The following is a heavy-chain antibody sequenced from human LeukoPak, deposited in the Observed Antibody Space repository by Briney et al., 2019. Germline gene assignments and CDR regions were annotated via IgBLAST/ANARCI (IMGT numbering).Heavy chain of an antibody. J-gene: IGHJ4*02. CDR3: ARDFDYAYYYDSSGYVDY. D-gene: IGHD3-22*01. CDR1: GYTFSGYY. CDR2: INPNSGGT. Sequence: ASLKVSCEASGYTFSGYYMHWVRQAPGQGLEWMGWINPNSGGTNYAQKFQGRVTMTRDTSISTAYMELSRLRSDDTAVYYCARDFDYAYYYDSSGYVDYWGQGTLVTVSS. V-gene: IGHV1-2*02.